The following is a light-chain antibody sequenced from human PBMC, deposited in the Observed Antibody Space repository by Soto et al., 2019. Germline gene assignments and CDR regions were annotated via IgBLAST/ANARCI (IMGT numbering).Light chain of an antibody. CDR1: QNLLFSSNNKNS. CDR2: WAS. Sequence: DVVMTQSPDSLAVSLGERAAINCKSSQNLLFSSNNKNSLAWYQQKPGQPPKILIYWASTRESGAPDRFSGSGSGREFTLTISSLQAEDVAVYYCQQYHTTPNTFGQGTKVEI. J-gene: IGKJ2*01. V-gene: IGKV4-1*01. CDR3: QQYHTTPNT.